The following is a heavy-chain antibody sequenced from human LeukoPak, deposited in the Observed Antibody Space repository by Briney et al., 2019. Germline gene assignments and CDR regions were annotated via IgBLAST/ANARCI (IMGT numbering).Heavy chain of an antibody. CDR3: AKDPYYDFWSGYYPPWYYFDY. D-gene: IGHD3-3*01. V-gene: IGHV3-23*01. J-gene: IGHJ4*02. CDR1: GFTFSSYA. Sequence: GGSLRLSCAASGFTFSSYAMSWVRQAPGKGLEWVSAISGSGGSTYYADSVKGRFTIPRDNSKNTPYLQMNSLRAEDTAVYYCAKDPYYDFWSGYYPPWYYFDYWGQGTLVTVSS. CDR2: ISGSGGST.